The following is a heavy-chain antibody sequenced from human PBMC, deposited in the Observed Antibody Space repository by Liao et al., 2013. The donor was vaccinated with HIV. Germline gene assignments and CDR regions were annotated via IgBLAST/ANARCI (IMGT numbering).Heavy chain of an antibody. Sequence: QVQLQQWGAGLLKPSETLSLTCAVYGGSFSGYYWSWIRQPPGKGLEWIGEINHSGSTNYNPSLKSRVTISVDTSKNQFSLKLSSVTAADTAVYYCARGVVRGVTRSHLTDYWGQGTLVTVSS. CDR1: GGSFSGYY. J-gene: IGHJ4*02. CDR2: INHSGST. D-gene: IGHD3-10*01. CDR3: ARGVVRGVTRSHLTDY. V-gene: IGHV4-34*01.